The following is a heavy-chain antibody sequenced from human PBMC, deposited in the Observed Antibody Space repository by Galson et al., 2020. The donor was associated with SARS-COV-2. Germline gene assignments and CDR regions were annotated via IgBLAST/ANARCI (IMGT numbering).Heavy chain of an antibody. CDR3: AKLAGLGIAAAGTVDY. CDR2: ISWNSGSI. CDR1: GFTFDDYA. Sequence: SLKISCAASGFTFDDYAMHWVRQAPGKGLEWVSGISWNSGSIGYADSVKGRFTISRDNAKNSLYLQMNSLRAEDTALYYCAKLAGLGIAAAGTVDYWGQGTLVTVSS. V-gene: IGHV3-9*01. J-gene: IGHJ4*02. D-gene: IGHD6-13*01.